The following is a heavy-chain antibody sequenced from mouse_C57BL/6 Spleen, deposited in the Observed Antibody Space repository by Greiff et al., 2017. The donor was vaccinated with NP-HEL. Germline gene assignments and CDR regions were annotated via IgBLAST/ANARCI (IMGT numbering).Heavy chain of an antibody. D-gene: IGHD2-14*01. J-gene: IGHJ4*01. Sequence: EVQVVESGGGLVKPGGSLKLSCAASGFTFSVYGMHWVRQAPEKGLEWVAYISSGSSTIYYADTVKGRFTISRDNAKNTLFLQMTSLRSEDTAMYYCARSRYPYYYAMDYWGQGTSVTVSS. V-gene: IGHV5-17*01. CDR1: GFTFSVYG. CDR2: ISSGSSTI. CDR3: ARSRYPYYYAMDY.